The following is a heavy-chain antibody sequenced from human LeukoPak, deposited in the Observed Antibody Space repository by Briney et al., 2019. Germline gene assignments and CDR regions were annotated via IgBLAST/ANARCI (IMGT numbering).Heavy chain of an antibody. J-gene: IGHJ4*02. CDR3: ARALVVPAAIDY. CDR1: GYSISSGYY. V-gene: IGHV4-38-2*01. CDR2: IYHSGST. Sequence: SETLSLTCAVSGYSISSGYYWGWIRPPPGKGLEWIGSIYHSGSTYYNPSLKRRVTISVDTSKNQFSLKLSSVTAADTAVYYCARALVVPAAIDYWGQGTLVTVSS. D-gene: IGHD2-2*01.